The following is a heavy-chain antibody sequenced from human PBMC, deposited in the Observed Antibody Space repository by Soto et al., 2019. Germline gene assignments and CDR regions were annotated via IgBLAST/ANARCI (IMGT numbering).Heavy chain of an antibody. Sequence: EVQLLESGGGLVQPGGSLRLSCAASGFTFTNYAMSWVRQAPGRGLEWVSVIGSRGDITYYADSVKGRFTISRDNSKNTMYLQTHRLRAEDTAVYYCAKYLLDSPPSRNTFDYWGKGTLVTVSS. CDR2: IGSRGDIT. J-gene: IGHJ4*02. CDR3: AKYLLDSPPSRNTFDY. V-gene: IGHV3-23*01. D-gene: IGHD3-22*01. CDR1: GFTFTNYA.